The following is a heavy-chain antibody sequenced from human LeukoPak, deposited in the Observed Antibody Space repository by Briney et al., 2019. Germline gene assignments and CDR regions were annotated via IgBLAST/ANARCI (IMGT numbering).Heavy chain of an antibody. CDR1: GFTFSSYA. D-gene: IGHD2-2*01. Sequence: PGGSLRLSCAASGFTFSSYAMHWVRQAPGKGLEWVAAISYDGSNKYYADSVKGRFTISRDNAKNSLYLQMNSLRAEDTAVYYCANHLACGSTSCPSFDYWGQGTLVTVSS. CDR3: ANHLACGSTSCPSFDY. CDR2: ISYDGSNK. J-gene: IGHJ4*02. V-gene: IGHV3-30-3*01.